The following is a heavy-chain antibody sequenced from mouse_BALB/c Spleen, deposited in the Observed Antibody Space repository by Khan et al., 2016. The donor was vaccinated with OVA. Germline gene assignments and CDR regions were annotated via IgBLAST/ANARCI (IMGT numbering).Heavy chain of an antibody. Sequence: VQLKQSGTVLARPGASVKMSCKASGYSFTSYWIHWVKQRPGQGLEWIGAIYPGISDTRYNQKFKGKAKLTAVKSASTAYLELSSLTNEDSAVYYCTRSYDSYYFVYWGQGTTLTVSS. D-gene: IGHD2-4*01. J-gene: IGHJ2*01. V-gene: IGHV1-5*01. CDR1: GYSFTSYW. CDR3: TRSYDSYYFVY. CDR2: IYPGISDT.